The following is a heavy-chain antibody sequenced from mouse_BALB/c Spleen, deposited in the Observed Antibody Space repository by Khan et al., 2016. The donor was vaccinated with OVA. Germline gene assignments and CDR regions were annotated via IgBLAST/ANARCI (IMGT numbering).Heavy chain of an antibody. CDR1: GYTFTSYT. Sequence: QIQLVQSGAELVKPGASVKMSCKASGYTFTSYTMHWVKQRPGQGLEWIGYINPSSGYTKYNQKFKDKATLTADKSYSTAYMQLSSLTSEDSAVYYCARKSTRATYWGQGTTLTVSS. CDR2: INPSSGYT. J-gene: IGHJ2*01. CDR3: ARKSTRATY. V-gene: IGHV1-4*01. D-gene: IGHD1-1*01.